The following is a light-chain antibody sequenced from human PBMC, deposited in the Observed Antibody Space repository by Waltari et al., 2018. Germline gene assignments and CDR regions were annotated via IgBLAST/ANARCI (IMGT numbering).Light chain of an antibody. CDR3: SSYTSSSTWV. CDR2: EVS. V-gene: IGLV2-14*01. CDR1: SSDVGVYHY. J-gene: IGLJ3*02. Sequence: QSALTQPASVSGSPGQSISISCPGTSSDVGVYHYVSWYQQHPGKAPKLMIYEVSNRPSGISNRFSGSKSDNTASLTISGLQAEDEADYYCSSYTSSSTWVFGGGTKLTVL.